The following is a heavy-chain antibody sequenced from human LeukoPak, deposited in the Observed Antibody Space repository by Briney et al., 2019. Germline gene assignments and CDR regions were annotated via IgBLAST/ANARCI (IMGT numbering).Heavy chain of an antibody. CDR3: ARLSAPGGAWFDP. D-gene: IGHD1-14*01. Sequence: PSETLSLTCAVYGGSFSGYYWSWIRQPPGKGLEWIGEINHSGSTNYNPSLKSRVTISVDTSKNQFSLKLSSVTAADTAVYYCARLSAPGGAWFDPWGQGTLVTVSS. CDR1: GGSFSGYY. J-gene: IGHJ5*02. CDR2: INHSGST. V-gene: IGHV4-34*01.